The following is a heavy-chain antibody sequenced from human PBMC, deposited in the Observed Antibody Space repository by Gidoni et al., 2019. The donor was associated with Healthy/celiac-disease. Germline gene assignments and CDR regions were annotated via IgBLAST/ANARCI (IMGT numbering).Heavy chain of an antibody. D-gene: IGHD5-18*01. CDR1: GGSFSGYY. CDR2: INHSGST. Sequence: QVQLQQWGAGLLKPSETLSLTCVVYGGSFSGYYWRWIRQPPGKGLELIGEINHSGSTNYNPSLKSRVTISVDTSKNQFSLKLSSVTAADTAVYYCAGDPIQLSGGFDYWGQGTLVTVSS. V-gene: IGHV4-34*01. CDR3: AGDPIQLSGGFDY. J-gene: IGHJ4*02.